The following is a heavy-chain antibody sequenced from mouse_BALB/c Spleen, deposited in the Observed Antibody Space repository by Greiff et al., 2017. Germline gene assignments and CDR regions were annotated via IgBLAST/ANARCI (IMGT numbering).Heavy chain of an antibody. J-gene: IGHJ3*01. Sequence: EVQLQESGPGLVKPSQSLSLTCTVTGYSITSDYAWNWIRQFPGNKLEWMGYISYSGSTSYNPSLKSRISITRDTSKNQFFLQLNSVTTEDTATYYCARSLYYGSSPFAYWGQGTLVTVSA. V-gene: IGHV3-2*02. D-gene: IGHD1-1*01. CDR2: ISYSGST. CDR1: GYSITSDYA. CDR3: ARSLYYGSSPFAY.